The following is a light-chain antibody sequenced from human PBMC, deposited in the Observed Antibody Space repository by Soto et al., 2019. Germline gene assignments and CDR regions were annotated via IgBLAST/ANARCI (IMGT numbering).Light chain of an antibody. CDR2: EVS. CDR1: SSDVGGYNY. J-gene: IGLJ1*01. V-gene: IGLV2-14*01. Sequence: QSALTQPASVSGSPGQSITISCTGTSSDVGGYNYVSWYQQQAGKAPKLIIHEVSNRPSGVSNRFSGSKSGNTASLTISGLQAEDEADYYCYSYTSCRAYVFGIGTKLTVL. CDR3: YSYTSCRAYV.